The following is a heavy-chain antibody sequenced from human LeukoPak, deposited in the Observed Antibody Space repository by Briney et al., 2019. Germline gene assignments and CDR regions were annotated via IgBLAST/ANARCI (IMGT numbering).Heavy chain of an antibody. Sequence: GGSLRLSCAASGFTFSSYALSWVRQAPGKGLEWVSAICGSDGSRYYADSVKGRFTISRDNSKNTLYLQMNSLRGEDTAVYYCAKGGSPSCYSSSGYWGQGTLVTVSS. V-gene: IGHV3-23*01. CDR1: GFTFSSYA. D-gene: IGHD2-2*01. CDR3: AKGGSPSCYSSSGY. CDR2: ICGSDGSR. J-gene: IGHJ4*02.